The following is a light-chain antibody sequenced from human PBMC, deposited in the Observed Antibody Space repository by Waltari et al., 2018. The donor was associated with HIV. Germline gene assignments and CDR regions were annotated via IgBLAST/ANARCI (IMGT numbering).Light chain of an antibody. CDR2: DVS. Sequence: SYVLTQPPSVSVAPGQTARITCGGDNIGRKSAHWYQQKPGQAPVLVVHDVSDRPSGIPERFSGSNSGNTATLTISRVEAGDEADYYCQVWDSSSDHCVFGGGTKLTVL. CDR3: QVWDSSSDHCV. J-gene: IGLJ2*01. CDR1: NIGRKS. V-gene: IGLV3-21*02.